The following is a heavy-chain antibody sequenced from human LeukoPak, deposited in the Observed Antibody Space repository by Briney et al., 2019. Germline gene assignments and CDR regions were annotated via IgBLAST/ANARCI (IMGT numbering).Heavy chain of an antibody. CDR1: GFTFSSYT. CDR2: ISSDGNNE. Sequence: PGASLRLSCAASGFTFSSYTLYWVRQAQGEGLEWVARISSDGNNEYYADSVKGRFTVSKDNSQNMLYLQLNNVRLEDTAMYYCARSHPDCTFGPPDYWGLGTLVSVSS. D-gene: IGHD2-21*02. J-gene: IGHJ4*02. V-gene: IGHV3-30*04. CDR3: ARSHPDCTFGPPDY.